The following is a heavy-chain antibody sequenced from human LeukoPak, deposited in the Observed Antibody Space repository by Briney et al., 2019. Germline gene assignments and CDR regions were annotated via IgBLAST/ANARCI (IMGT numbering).Heavy chain of an antibody. Sequence: GGSLRLSCAASGFTFSDYYMSWIRQAPGKGLEWVSVIYSGGSTHYADSVKGRFTISRDNSKNTLYLQMNSLRAEDTAVYYCARDRLRFGDYYFDYWGQGTLVAVST. CDR3: ARDRLRFGDYYFDY. D-gene: IGHD4-17*01. CDR2: IYSGGST. CDR1: GFTFSDYY. V-gene: IGHV3-66*01. J-gene: IGHJ4*02.